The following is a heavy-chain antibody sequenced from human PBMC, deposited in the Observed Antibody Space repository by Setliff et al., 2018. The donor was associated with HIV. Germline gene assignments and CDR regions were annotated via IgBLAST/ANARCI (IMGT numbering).Heavy chain of an antibody. CDR3: ARGNNDLESFDY. V-gene: IGHV4-4*07. CDR2: IYASGKT. D-gene: IGHD3-3*01. Sequence: PSETLSLTCNVSGDSLNTYYWSWIRQSGGKGLEWIGRIYASGKTTFNPSLKSRVRTSVDTSKNQFSLKLTSVTASDTAVYYCARGNNDLESFDYWGQGALVTVS. CDR1: GDSLNTYY. J-gene: IGHJ4*02.